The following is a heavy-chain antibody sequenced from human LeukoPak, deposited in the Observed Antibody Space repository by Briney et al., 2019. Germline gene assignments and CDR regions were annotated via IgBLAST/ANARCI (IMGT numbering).Heavy chain of an antibody. CDR2: ITSSSIYI. J-gene: IGHJ1*01. V-gene: IGHV3-21*01. D-gene: IGHD2-21*02. Sequence: GGSLRLSCAASGFTFSSYSMSWVRQAPGKGLEWVSSITSSSIYIYYADSVKGRFTISRDNAKDSLYLQMNGLRAEDTAVYYCARASECGGDCYTKYFQHWGQGTLVTVSS. CDR3: ARASECGGDCYTKYFQH. CDR1: GFTFSSYS.